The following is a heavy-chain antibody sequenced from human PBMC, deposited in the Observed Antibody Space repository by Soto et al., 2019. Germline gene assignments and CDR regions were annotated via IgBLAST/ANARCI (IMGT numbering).Heavy chain of an antibody. CDR3: ARTMVGANYYYYGMDV. CDR2: ISAYNGNT. CDR1: CFTLSKSA. J-gene: IGHJ6*02. Sequence: ASVKASSKAFCFTLSKSAITWVRQAPGQGLEWMGWISAYNGNTNYAQKLQGRVTMTTDTSTSTAYMELRSLRSEDTAVYYCARTMVGANYYYYGMDVWGQGTTVT. V-gene: IGHV1-18*01. D-gene: IGHD1-26*01.